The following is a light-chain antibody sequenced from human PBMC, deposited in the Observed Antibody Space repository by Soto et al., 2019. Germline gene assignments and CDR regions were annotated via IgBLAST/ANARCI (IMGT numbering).Light chain of an antibody. CDR3: QQYNSYPWT. Sequence: DIQMTQSPSTLSASVGDRVTITCRARQSISSWLAWYQQKPGKAPKLLIYKAFSLESGVPSRFSGSGSGTELTLTISSLQPDDFAAYYCQQYNSYPWTVGQGTKVEIK. CDR2: KAF. V-gene: IGKV1-5*03. CDR1: QSISSW. J-gene: IGKJ1*01.